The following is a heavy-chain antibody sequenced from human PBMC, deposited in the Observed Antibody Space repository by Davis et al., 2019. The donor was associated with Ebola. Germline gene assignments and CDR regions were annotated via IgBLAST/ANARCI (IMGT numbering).Heavy chain of an antibody. J-gene: IGHJ6*02. CDR2: INPNSGGT. Sequence: ASVKVSCKASGYTFTGYYMHWVRQAPGQRLEWMGWINPNSGGTNYAQKFQGWVTMTRDTSISTAYMELSRLRSDDTAVYYCARDRPSAVADYYYYGMDVWGQGTTVTVSS. CDR3: ARDRPSAVADYYYYGMDV. V-gene: IGHV1-2*04. CDR1: GYTFTGYY. D-gene: IGHD6-19*01.